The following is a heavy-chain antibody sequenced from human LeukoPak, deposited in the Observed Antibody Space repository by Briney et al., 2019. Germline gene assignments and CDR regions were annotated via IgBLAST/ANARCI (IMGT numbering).Heavy chain of an antibody. Sequence: PGGSLRLSCAASGFTFRNYWMHWVRQAPGKGLVCVSRINSDGSSTNYADSVKGRFTISRDNAKNTLYLQMNSLRAEDTAVYYCVRDPRFSENFDYWGQGTLVTVSS. J-gene: IGHJ4*02. V-gene: IGHV3-74*01. D-gene: IGHD3-10*01. CDR2: INSDGSST. CDR3: VRDPRFSENFDY. CDR1: GFTFRNYW.